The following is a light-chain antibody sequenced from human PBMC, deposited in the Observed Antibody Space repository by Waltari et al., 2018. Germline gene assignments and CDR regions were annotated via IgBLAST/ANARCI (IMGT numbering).Light chain of an antibody. V-gene: IGLV2-14*01. J-gene: IGLJ2*01. CDR3: SSYTSSGVV. Sequence: QSALTQPASVSGSPGQAIIISCTGTGSYVGGCDYVSWYQQYPGKAPRLIIYDVYNRPSGVSNRFSGSKSDNTASLTISGLQAEDESVYYCSSYTSSGVVFGGGTKLTVL. CDR2: DVY. CDR1: GSYVGGCDY.